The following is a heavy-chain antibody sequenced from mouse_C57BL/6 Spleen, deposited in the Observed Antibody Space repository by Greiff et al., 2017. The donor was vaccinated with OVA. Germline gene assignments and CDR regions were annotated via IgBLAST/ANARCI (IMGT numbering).Heavy chain of an antibody. Sequence: EVKLVESGPGLVKPSQSLSLSCSVSGYSITSGYYWYLIRQSPGNILEWMGYISYDGSNNSNPSLKNRISFTLDTSKNQFVLKLNSVTTEDTATYYGVTRGFYEMDYWGQGTSVTVSS. D-gene: IGHD3-2*02. CDR1: GYSITSGYY. V-gene: IGHV3-6*01. J-gene: IGHJ4*01. CDR2: ISYDGSN. CDR3: VTRGFYEMDY.